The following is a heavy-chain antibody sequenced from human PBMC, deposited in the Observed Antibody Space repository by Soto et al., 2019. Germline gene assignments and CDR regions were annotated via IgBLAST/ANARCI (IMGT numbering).Heavy chain of an antibody. D-gene: IGHD2-21*01. CDR3: AKNFILWGWPAVAFDI. J-gene: IGHJ3*02. CDR1: GGSTSSSSYY. CDR2: IYYSGST. V-gene: IGHV4-39*01. Sequence: SETLSLTCTVSGGSTSSSSYYWGWIRQPPGKGLEWIGSIYYSGSTYYNPSLKSRVTISVDTSKNQFSLKLSSVTAADTAVYYCAKNFILWGWPAVAFDIWGQGTMVTVS.